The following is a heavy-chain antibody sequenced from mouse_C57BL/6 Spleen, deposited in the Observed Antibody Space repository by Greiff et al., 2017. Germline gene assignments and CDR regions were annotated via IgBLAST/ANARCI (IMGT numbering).Heavy chain of an antibody. J-gene: IGHJ4*01. Sequence: EVQLVESGGGLVQPKGSLKLSCAASGFSFNTYAMNWVRQAPGKGLEWVARIRSKSNNYATYYADSVKDRFTISRDDSESMLYLQMNNLKTEDSAMYYCVRQNSNYVYYAMDYWGQGTSVTVSS. V-gene: IGHV10-1*01. CDR3: VRQNSNYVYYAMDY. D-gene: IGHD2-5*01. CDR1: GFSFNTYA. CDR2: IRSKSNNYAT.